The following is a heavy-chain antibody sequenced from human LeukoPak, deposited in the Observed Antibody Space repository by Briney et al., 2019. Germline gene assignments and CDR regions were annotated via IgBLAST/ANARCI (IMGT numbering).Heavy chain of an antibody. CDR1: GFTFSRYA. D-gene: IGHD3-22*01. CDR3: AKGGTYYYDSSDYFDY. J-gene: IGHJ4*02. CDR2: ISGSGGSA. V-gene: IGHV3-23*01. Sequence: GGFLRLSCAASGFTFSRYAMTWVRQAPGKGLEWVSAISGSGGSAFYADSVKGRFTISRDNSKNTLYLQMNSLRAEDTAVYYCAKGGTYYYDSSDYFDYWGQGTLVTVSS.